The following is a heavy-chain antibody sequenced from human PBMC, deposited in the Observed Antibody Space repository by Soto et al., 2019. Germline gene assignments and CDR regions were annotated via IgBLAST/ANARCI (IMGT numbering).Heavy chain of an antibody. V-gene: IGHV3-30-3*01. CDR1: GFTFSSYA. D-gene: IGHD6-13*01. J-gene: IGHJ4*02. CDR3: ARDRYVQLVHGAFDY. CDR2: ISYDGSNK. Sequence: GGSLRLSCAASGFTFSSYAMHWVRQAPGKGLEWVAVISYDGSNKYYADSVKGRFTISRDNSKNTLYLQMNSLRAEDTAVYYCARDRYVQLVHGAFDYWGQGTLVTVSS.